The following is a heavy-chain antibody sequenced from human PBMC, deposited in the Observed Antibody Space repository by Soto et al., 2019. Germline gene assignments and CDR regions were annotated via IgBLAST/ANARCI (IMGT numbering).Heavy chain of an antibody. CDR3: ARAVAGTFYYYGMDV. D-gene: IGHD6-19*01. CDR1: GWSFSGYY. CDR2: INHSGST. Sequence: PXETLSLTCAVYGWSFSGYYWSWIRQPPGKGLEWIGEINHSGSTNYNPSLKSRVTISVDTSKNQFSLKLSSVTAADTAVYYCARAVAGTFYYYGMDVWGQGTTVTVSS. J-gene: IGHJ6*02. V-gene: IGHV4-34*01.